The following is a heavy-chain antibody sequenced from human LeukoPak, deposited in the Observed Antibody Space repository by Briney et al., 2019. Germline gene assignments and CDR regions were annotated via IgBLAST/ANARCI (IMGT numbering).Heavy chain of an antibody. CDR2: ISWNSGSI. Sequence: GGSLRLSCAASGFTFDDYAMHWVRQAPGKGLEWVSGISWNSGSIGYADSVKDRFTISRDNAKNSLYLQMNSLRAEDTALYYCAKDRSFDYWGQGTLVTVSS. CDR3: AKDRSFDY. CDR1: GFTFDDYA. J-gene: IGHJ4*02. V-gene: IGHV3-9*01.